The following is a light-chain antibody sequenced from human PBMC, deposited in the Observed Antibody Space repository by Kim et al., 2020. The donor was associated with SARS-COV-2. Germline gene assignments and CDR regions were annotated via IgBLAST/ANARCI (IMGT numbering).Light chain of an antibody. CDR1: QDISVY. CDR3: QQYYSYPLT. CDR2: DAS. Sequence: ASTGDTVTTNSRASQDISVYLAWYQQKAGRAPKLLIYDASTLQSGVPSRFSGSESGTDFTLTISCLQSEDFATYYCQQYYSYPLTFGGGTKVDIK. V-gene: IGKV1-8*01. J-gene: IGKJ4*01.